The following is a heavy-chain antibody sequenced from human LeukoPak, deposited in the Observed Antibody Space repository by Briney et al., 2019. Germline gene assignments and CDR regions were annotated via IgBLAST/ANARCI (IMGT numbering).Heavy chain of an antibody. Sequence: ASVKVSCKASGGTFSSYAISWVRQAPGQGLEWMGGIIPIFGTANYAQKFQGRVTITADESTSTAYMELSSLRSEGTAVYYCAIPEYDSSGIITWGQGTLVTVSS. V-gene: IGHV1-69*13. J-gene: IGHJ5*02. CDR2: IIPIFGTA. CDR1: GGTFSSYA. D-gene: IGHD3-22*01. CDR3: AIPEYDSSGIIT.